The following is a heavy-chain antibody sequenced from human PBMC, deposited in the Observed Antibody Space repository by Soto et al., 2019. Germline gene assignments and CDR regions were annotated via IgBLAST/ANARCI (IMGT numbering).Heavy chain of an antibody. V-gene: IGHV3-21*01. CDR3: ARSRSGAVADSFDF. Sequence: GGSLRLSCAASGFTFSSYSMNWVRQAPGKGLEWVSSISSSSSYIYYVDSVKGRFTISRDNSRNTLYLQMNSLRHEDAAVYYCARSRSGAVADSFDFWGQGTLVTVSS. CDR2: ISSSSSYI. CDR1: GFTFSSYS. J-gene: IGHJ4*02. D-gene: IGHD3-10*01.